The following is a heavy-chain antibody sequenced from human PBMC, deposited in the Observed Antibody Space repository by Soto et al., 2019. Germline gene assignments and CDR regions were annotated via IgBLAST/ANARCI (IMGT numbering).Heavy chain of an antibody. CDR2: ISAYNGNT. V-gene: IGHV1-18*04. D-gene: IGHD5-18*01. Sequence: ASVKVSCKASGYTFTSYGISWVRQAPGQGLEWMGWISAYNGNTNYAQKLQGRVTMTTDTSTSTAYMELRSLRSDDTAVYYCARASGYSYGYYYYGTDVWGQGTTVTVSS. CDR3: ARASGYSYGYYYYGTDV. J-gene: IGHJ6*02. CDR1: GYTFTSYG.